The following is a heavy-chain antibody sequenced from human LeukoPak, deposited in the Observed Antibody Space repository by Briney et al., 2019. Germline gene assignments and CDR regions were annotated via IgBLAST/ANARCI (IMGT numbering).Heavy chain of an antibody. V-gene: IGHV4-34*01. D-gene: IGHD2-21*02. CDR2: INHSGST. Sequence: SETLSLTCAVYGGSFSGSYWSWIRQPPGKGLEWIGEINHSGSTNYNPSLKSRVTISVDTSKNQFSLKLSSVTAADTAVYYCARGLSVVTAIYPQGIFDYWGQGTLVTVSS. J-gene: IGHJ4*02. CDR3: ARGLSVVTAIYPQGIFDY. CDR1: GGSFSGSY.